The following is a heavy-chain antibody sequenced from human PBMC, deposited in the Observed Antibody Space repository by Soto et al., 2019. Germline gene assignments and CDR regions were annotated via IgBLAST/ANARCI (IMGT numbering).Heavy chain of an antibody. CDR3: ARGYPGYCSGGTCYWFDP. Sequence: EVQLVESGGGLVKPGGSLRLSCAASGFSFSSYSMNWVRQAPGKGLEWVSSISSSASHINYADSVKGRFTISRDNAKKSLYLQMNSVRAEDTAVYYCARGYPGYCSGGTCYWFDPWGQGTLVTVSS. V-gene: IGHV3-21*01. CDR1: GFSFSSYS. J-gene: IGHJ5*02. CDR2: ISSSASHI. D-gene: IGHD2-15*01.